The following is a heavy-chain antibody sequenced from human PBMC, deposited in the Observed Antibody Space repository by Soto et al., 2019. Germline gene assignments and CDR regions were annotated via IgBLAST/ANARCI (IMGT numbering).Heavy chain of an antibody. D-gene: IGHD1-26*01. CDR3: ARDSDPSVGATTDPLFDY. CDR1: GGSISSGGYY. V-gene: IGHV4-31*03. Sequence: SETLSLTCTVSGGSISSGGYYWSWIRQHPGKGLEWIGYIYYSGSTYYNPSLKSRVTISVDTSKNQFSLKLSSVTAADTAVYYCARDSDPSVGATTDPLFDYWGQGTLVTVSS. J-gene: IGHJ4*02. CDR2: IYYSGST.